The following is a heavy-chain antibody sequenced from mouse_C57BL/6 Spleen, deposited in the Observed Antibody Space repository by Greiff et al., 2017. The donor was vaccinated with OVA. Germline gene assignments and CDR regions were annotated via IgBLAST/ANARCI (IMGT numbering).Heavy chain of an antibody. J-gene: IGHJ4*01. D-gene: IGHD1-1*01. CDR1: GYSITSGYY. V-gene: IGHV3-6*01. CDR2: ISYDGSN. CDR3: ARKTTVGGYYAMDY. Sequence: EVQLMESGPGLVKPSQSLSLTCSVTGYSITSGYYWNWIRQFPGNKLEWMGYISYDGSNNYNPSLKNRISITRDTSKNQFFLKLNSVTTEDTATYYCARKTTVGGYYAMDYWGQGTSVTVSS.